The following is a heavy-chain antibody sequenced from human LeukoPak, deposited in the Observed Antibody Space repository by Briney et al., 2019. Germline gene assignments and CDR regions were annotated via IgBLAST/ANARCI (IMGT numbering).Heavy chain of an antibody. CDR1: GVSISSSSYY. Sequence: SETLSLTCTVSGVSISSSSYYWGWIPQPPGKGLEWIGSIYYSGSTYYNPSLKSRVTISVDTSKNQFSLKLSSVTAADTAVYYCARLVEFSAIFGFDPWGQGTLVTVSS. J-gene: IGHJ5*02. CDR3: ARLVEFSAIFGFDP. D-gene: IGHD3-3*01. CDR2: IYYSGST. V-gene: IGHV4-39*01.